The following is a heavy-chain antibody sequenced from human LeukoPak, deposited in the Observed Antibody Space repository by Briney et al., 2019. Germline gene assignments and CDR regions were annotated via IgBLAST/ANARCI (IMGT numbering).Heavy chain of an antibody. Sequence: SVKVSCKASGGTFSSSGVSWVRQAPGQGLEWMGGIIPIFRTTTYAQKFRGRVMITADESMSTAYMELSSLRSEDTAVYYCARSQRAGYNVYHFDYWGQGTLVTVSS. CDR1: GGTFSSSG. CDR3: ARSQRAGYNVYHFDY. V-gene: IGHV1-69*01. CDR2: IIPIFRTT. J-gene: IGHJ4*02. D-gene: IGHD5-24*01.